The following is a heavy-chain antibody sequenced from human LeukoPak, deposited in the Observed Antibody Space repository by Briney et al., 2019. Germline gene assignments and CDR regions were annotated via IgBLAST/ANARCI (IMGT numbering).Heavy chain of an antibody. CDR2: MNKDGSEK. V-gene: IGHV3-7*03. CDR3: ARNNDMDV. CDR1: GFILSNHW. Sequence: GGAVRLSCAASGFILSNHWMTWVRQAPGKGAEWVANMNKDGSEKYYVDSVKGRFTISRDTAKNSLYLQMNNLRAEDTALYYCARNNDMDVWGQGTTVIVSS. D-gene: IGHD1/OR15-1a*01. J-gene: IGHJ6*02.